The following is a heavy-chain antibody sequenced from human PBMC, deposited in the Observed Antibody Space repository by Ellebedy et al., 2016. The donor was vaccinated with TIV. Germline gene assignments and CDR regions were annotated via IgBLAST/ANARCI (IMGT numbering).Heavy chain of an antibody. D-gene: IGHD3-16*02. CDR2: ISVYNGNT. CDR1: GYTFTSYG. V-gene: IGHV1-18*01. CDR3: GRVVSDYIWGGYRLDY. J-gene: IGHJ4*02. Sequence: AASVKVSCKAFGYTFTSYGISWVRQAPGQGPEWRGWISVYNGNTKYGQRVQGRVTMTTDTSTTTAYMELRSLTSDDTAVYYCGRVVSDYIWGGYRLDYWGQGTLVTVSS.